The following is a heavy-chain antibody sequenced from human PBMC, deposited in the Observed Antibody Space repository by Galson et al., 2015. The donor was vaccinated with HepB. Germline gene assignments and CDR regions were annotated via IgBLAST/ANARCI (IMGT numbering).Heavy chain of an antibody. V-gene: IGHV1-69*06. Sequence: SVKVSCKASGGTFSSYAISWVRQAPGQGLEWMGGIIPIFGTANYAQKFQGRVTITADKSTSTAYMELSSLRSEDTAVYYCARDSVGYCSSTSCYYYYYYYMDVWGKGTTVTVSS. J-gene: IGHJ6*03. CDR1: GGTFSSYA. D-gene: IGHD2-2*01. CDR3: ARDSVGYCSSTSCYYYYYYYMDV. CDR2: IIPIFGTA.